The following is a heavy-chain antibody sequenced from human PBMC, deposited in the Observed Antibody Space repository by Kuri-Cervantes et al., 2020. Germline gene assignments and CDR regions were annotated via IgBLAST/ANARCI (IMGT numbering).Heavy chain of an antibody. D-gene: IGHD1-26*01. CDR2: ISYDGSNK. V-gene: IGHV3-30*03. CDR3: ARDSPIVGATEYFQH. CDR1: GFTFSSYG. Sequence: GESLKISCAASGFTFSSYGMHWVRQAPGKGLEWVAVISYDGSNKYYADSVKGRFTISRDNSKNTLYLQMNSLRAEDTAVYYCARDSPIVGATEYFQHWGQGTLVTVSS. J-gene: IGHJ1*01.